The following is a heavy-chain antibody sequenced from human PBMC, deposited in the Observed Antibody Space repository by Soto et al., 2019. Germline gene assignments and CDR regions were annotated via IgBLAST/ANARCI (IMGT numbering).Heavy chain of an antibody. V-gene: IGHV1-69*01. J-gene: IGHJ6*02. CDR2: IIPIFGTA. D-gene: IGHD6-6*01. Sequence: QVQLVQSGAEVKKPGSSVKVSCKASGGTFSSYAISWVRQAPGHGLEWMGGIIPIFGTANYAQKFQGRVTITAEESTSTAYMELSSLRSEDTAVYYCARDRGIAALGPHYYGMDGWGQGTTVTVSS. CDR3: ARDRGIAALGPHYYGMDG. CDR1: GGTFSSYA.